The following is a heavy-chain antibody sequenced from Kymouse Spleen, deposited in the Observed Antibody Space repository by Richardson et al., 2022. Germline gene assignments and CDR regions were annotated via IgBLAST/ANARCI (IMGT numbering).Heavy chain of an antibody. CDR1: GGSISSSNW. CDR2: IYHSGST. J-gene: IGHJ6*02. D-gene: IGHD6-19*01. Sequence: QVQLQESGPGLVKPSGTLSLTCAVSGGSISSSNWWSWVRQPPGKGLEWIGEIYHSGSTNYNPSLKSRVTISVDKSKNQFSLKLSSVTAADTAVYYCARDGIAVAGGYYYYYGMDVWGQGTTVTVSS. V-gene: IGHV4-4*02. CDR3: ARDGIAVAGGYYYYYGMDV.